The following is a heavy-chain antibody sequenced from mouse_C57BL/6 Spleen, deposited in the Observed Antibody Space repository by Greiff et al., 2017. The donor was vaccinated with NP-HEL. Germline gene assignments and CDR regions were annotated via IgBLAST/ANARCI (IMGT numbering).Heavy chain of an antibody. V-gene: IGHV1-20*01. D-gene: IGHD1-1*01. CDR1: GYSFTGYF. J-gene: IGHJ2*01. CDR3: ARCPYYGGDFDY. Sequence: EVQLQQSGPELVKPGDSVKISCKASGYSFTGYFMNWVMQSHGKSLEWIGRINPYNGDTFYNQKFKGKATLTVDKSSSTAHMELRSRTSEDSAVYYCARCPYYGGDFDYWGQGTTLTVSS. CDR2: INPYNGDT.